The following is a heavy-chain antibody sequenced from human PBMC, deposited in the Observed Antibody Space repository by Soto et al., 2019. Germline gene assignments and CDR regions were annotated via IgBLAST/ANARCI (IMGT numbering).Heavy chain of an antibody. CDR3: TATSEYDFWSGYYANLFDY. V-gene: IGHV3-15*01. D-gene: IGHD3-3*01. J-gene: IGHJ4*02. Sequence: VQLVESGGGLVKPGGSLRLSCAASGFTFSNAWMSWVRQAPGKGLEWVGRIKSKTDGGTTDYAAPVKGRFTISRDDSKNTLYLQMNSLKTEDTAVYYCTATSEYDFWSGYYANLFDYWGQGTLVTVSS. CDR1: GFTFSNAW. CDR2: IKSKTDGGTT.